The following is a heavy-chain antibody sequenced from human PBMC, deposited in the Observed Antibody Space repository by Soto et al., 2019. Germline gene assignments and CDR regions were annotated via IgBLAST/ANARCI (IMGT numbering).Heavy chain of an antibody. CDR1: GYTFTAYG. CDR2: VGTNNANT. D-gene: IGHD3-22*01. Sequence: QVQLVQSGPEVKMPGASVKVSCKTSGYTFTAYGLAWLRQAPGQRPEWMGWVGTNNANTNYAQKFQGRVTMTTDRSTTTTYMDLRSLRSDDTAVYYCARELNTDSSAYYSLAYWGQGTLVTVSS. V-gene: IGHV1-18*01. CDR3: ARELNTDSSAYYSLAY. J-gene: IGHJ4*02.